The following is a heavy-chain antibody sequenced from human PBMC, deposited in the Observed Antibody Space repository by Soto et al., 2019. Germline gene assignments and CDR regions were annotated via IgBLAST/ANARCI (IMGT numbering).Heavy chain of an antibody. CDR2: IWSDGTNQ. CDR3: TREVTGPSAGMDV. V-gene: IGHV3-33*01. D-gene: IGHD2-8*02. CDR1: GFTFSRFG. J-gene: IGHJ6*02. Sequence: PGGSLRLSCAASGFTFSRFGMHWVRQAPGKGLEWVAVIWSDGTNQYYADPVKGRFTISKDNSKNMLYLQMNSLRVEDTAVFYCTREVTGPSAGMDVWGQGTTVTVSS.